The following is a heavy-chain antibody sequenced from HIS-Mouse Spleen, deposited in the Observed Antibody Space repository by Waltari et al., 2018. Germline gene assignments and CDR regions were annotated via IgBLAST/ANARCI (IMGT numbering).Heavy chain of an antibody. D-gene: IGHD6-13*01. CDR1: GGPTSSSRYY. V-gene: IGHV4-39*07. CDR2: IYYSGST. CDR3: AREIPYSSSWYDWYFDL. Sequence: QLQLQESGPGLVKPSETLSLTCSVPGGPTSSSRYYWGRIRQPPGKGLEWIGSIYYSGSTYYNPSLKSRVTISVDTSKNQFSLKLSSVTAADTAVYYCAREIPYSSSWYDWYFDLWGRGTLVTVSS. J-gene: IGHJ2*01.